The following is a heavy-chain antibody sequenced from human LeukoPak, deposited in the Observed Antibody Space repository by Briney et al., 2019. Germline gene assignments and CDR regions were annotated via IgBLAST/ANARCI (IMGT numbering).Heavy chain of an antibody. D-gene: IGHD1-20*01. J-gene: IGHJ5*02. Sequence: PSGTLSLTCTVSGGSIRSYSHHWGWIRQSPGEGLEWIGSVYFAGDTYYNPSLKSRVVVSIDTSKSQFSLKLRSVTAADTGVYYCARLNWNDLGTWSPRTLVTVSS. CDR1: GGSIRSYSHH. V-gene: IGHV4-39*01. CDR3: ARLNWNDLGT. CDR2: VYFAGDT.